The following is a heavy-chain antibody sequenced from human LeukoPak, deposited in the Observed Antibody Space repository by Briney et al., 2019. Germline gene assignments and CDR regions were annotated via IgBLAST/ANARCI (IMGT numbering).Heavy chain of an antibody. CDR1: GGSISLYY. Sequence: SETLSLTCTVSGGSISLYYWSWIRQPPGKGLEWIGYFYDTRSPKYNPSLERRVTISVDMTRNQFSLNLTSVTAADTAVYYCARGRGSLTYWGQGTLATVSS. J-gene: IGHJ4*02. CDR2: FYDTRSP. D-gene: IGHD3-10*01. V-gene: IGHV4-59*01. CDR3: ARGRGSLTY.